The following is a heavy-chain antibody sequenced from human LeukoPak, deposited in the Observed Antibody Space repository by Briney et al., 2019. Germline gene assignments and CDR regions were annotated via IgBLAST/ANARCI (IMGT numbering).Heavy chain of an antibody. CDR3: ARMKKPAEVWFDP. V-gene: IGHV4-30-4*01. CDR1: GGSISSGDYY. Sequence: SETLSLTCTVSGGSISSGDYYWSWIRQPPGKGLEWIGYIYYSGSTYYNPSLKSRVTISVDTSKNQFSLKLSSVTAADTAVYYCARMKKPAEVWFDPWGQGTLVTVSS. J-gene: IGHJ5*02. CDR2: IYYSGST.